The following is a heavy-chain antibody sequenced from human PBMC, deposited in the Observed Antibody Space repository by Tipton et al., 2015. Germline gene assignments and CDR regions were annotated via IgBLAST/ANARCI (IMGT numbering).Heavy chain of an antibody. CDR2: ISNFPHAI. Sequence: GSLRLSCAASGVTLSDYYMTWIRQAPGKGLEWVSYISNFPHAIYYADSVKGRFTVSRDNARNSLSLQIDSLRAEDTAVYYCARHNRGLDVWGQGTTVTVSS. J-gene: IGHJ6*02. CDR3: ARHNRGLDV. D-gene: IGHD1-14*01. V-gene: IGHV3-11*01. CDR1: GVTLSDYY.